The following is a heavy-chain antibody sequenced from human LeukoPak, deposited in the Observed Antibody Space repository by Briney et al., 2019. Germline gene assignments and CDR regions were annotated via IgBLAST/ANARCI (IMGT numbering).Heavy chain of an antibody. Sequence: ASVKVSCKGSGYTFTSYDINWVRQATGQGLEWMGWMNPNSGNTGYAQKFQGRVTMTRNTSISTAYRELSSLRSEYTAVYYCARGSLHCSSTSCYLGIYYYGMDVWGQGTTVTVSS. J-gene: IGHJ6*02. CDR2: MNPNSGNT. CDR3: ARGSLHCSSTSCYLGIYYYGMDV. V-gene: IGHV1-8*01. D-gene: IGHD2-2*01. CDR1: GYTFTSYD.